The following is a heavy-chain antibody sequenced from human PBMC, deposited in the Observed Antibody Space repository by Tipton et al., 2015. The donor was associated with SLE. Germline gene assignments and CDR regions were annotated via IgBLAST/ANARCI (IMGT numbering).Heavy chain of an antibody. J-gene: IGHJ4*02. Sequence: TLSLTCAVYGGSFSGYYWSWIRQPPGKGLEWIGEINHSGSTYYNPSLKSRVTISVDTSKNQFSLKLSSVTAADTAVYYCARAVYGPFDYWGQGTLVTVSS. CDR3: ARAVYGPFDY. CDR2: INHSGST. D-gene: IGHD4-17*01. V-gene: IGHV4-34*01. CDR1: GGSFSGYY.